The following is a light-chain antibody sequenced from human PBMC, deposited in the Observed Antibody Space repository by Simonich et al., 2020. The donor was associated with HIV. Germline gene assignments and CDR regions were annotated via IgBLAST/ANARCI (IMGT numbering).Light chain of an antibody. Sequence: DIVMTQSPDSLAVSLVERASINCKSSQSVLYSSNNKNYLAWYQQKPGQPPKLLIYWASTRESGVPDRFSGSGSGTDFTLTISSLQAEDVAVYYCQQYYSTPLTFGPGTKVKI. V-gene: IGKV4-1*01. J-gene: IGKJ3*01. CDR2: WAS. CDR1: QSVLYSSNNKNY. CDR3: QQYYSTPLT.